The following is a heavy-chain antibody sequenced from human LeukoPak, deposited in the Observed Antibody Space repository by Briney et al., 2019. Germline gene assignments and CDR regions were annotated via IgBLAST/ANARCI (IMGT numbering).Heavy chain of an antibody. CDR3: ARARLTLAREVIIKADY. Sequence: GGSLRLSCAASGFSFSTYWMSWVRQAPGNGLQCVANIKQDVRENNYVESVKGRFTISRDNAKNSMYLQRNSLKAEDTAVYYWARARLTLAREVIIKADYWGQGILVTVSS. D-gene: IGHD3-10*01. CDR2: IKQDVREN. CDR1: GFSFSTYW. J-gene: IGHJ4*02. V-gene: IGHV3-7*03.